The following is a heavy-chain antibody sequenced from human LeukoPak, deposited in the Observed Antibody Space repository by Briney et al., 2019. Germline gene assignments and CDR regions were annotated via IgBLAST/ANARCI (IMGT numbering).Heavy chain of an antibody. D-gene: IGHD2-2*01. CDR1: GGTFSSYA. Sequence: ASVKVSCKASGGTFSSYAISWVRQAPGQGLEWMGGIIPIFGTANYAQKFQGRVTITTDESTSTAYMELSSLRSEDTAVYYCARAYCSSTSCYDWFDPWGQGTLVAVSS. V-gene: IGHV1-69*05. J-gene: IGHJ5*02. CDR3: ARAYCSSTSCYDWFDP. CDR2: IIPIFGTA.